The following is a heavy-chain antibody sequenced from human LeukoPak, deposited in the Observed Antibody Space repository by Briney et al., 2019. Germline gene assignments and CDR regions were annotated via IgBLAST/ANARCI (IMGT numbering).Heavy chain of an antibody. Sequence: GGSLRLSCAASGFTFSSYTMNWVRQAPGKGLEWVSRINSDGSSTIYADSVKGRFTISRDNAKNTLYLQMNSLRAEDTAVYYCARRGYNSGSWVIDYWGQGTLVTVSS. D-gene: IGHD6-19*01. CDR1: GFTFSSYT. J-gene: IGHJ4*02. CDR2: INSDGSST. V-gene: IGHV3-74*01. CDR3: ARRGYNSGSWVIDY.